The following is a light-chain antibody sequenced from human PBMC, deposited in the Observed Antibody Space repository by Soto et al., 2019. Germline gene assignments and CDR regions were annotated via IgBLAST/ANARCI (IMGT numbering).Light chain of an antibody. Sequence: QSALTQPASVSGSPGQPITISCTGTSSDVGGYNYVSWFQHHPGKAPKLIIYEVSYRPSGVSNRFSGSKSGDTASLNISGIQAEEEADYYCSSFTKTITRYAFGTGTKVTVL. CDR1: SSDVGGYNY. CDR3: SSFTKTITRYA. V-gene: IGLV2-14*01. CDR2: EVS. J-gene: IGLJ1*01.